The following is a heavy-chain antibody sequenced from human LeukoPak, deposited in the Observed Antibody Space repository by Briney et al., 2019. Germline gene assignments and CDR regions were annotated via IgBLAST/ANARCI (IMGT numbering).Heavy chain of an antibody. CDR1: GGSISSYH. CDR2: IYYSGST. D-gene: IGHD1-7*01. Sequence: SETLSLTCTVSGGSISSYHWSWIRQPPGKGLEWIGYIYYSGSTNCNPSLKSRVTISVDTSKNQFSLKLSSVTAADTAVYYCARLAGTTSYFDYWGQGTLVTVSS. V-gene: IGHV4-59*08. CDR3: ARLAGTTSYFDY. J-gene: IGHJ4*02.